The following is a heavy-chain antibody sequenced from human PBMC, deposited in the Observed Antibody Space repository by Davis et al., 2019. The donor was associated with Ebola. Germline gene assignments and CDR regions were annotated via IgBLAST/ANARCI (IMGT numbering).Heavy chain of an antibody. CDR1: GASISNSDDYF. Sequence: SETLSLTCTVSGASISNSDDYFWAWIRQPPGKGLEWIGSVFYSGTPYYNPSLKSRVTMSVDTSKNQFSVRLRSLTASDTAVYYCARVETRGSIAVWFDPWGQGTLVTVSS. D-gene: IGHD2-21*01. J-gene: IGHJ5*02. V-gene: IGHV4-39*01. CDR2: VFYSGTP. CDR3: ARVETRGSIAVWFDP.